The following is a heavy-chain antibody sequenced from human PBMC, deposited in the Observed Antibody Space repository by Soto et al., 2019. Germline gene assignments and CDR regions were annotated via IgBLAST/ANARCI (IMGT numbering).Heavy chain of an antibody. CDR2: SRNKANSYTT. J-gene: IGHJ5*02. CDR3: ARVVGAPNWFDP. D-gene: IGHD1-26*01. V-gene: IGHV3-72*01. CDR1: GFTFSDHQ. Sequence: EVQLVESGGGLGQPGGSLRLSCAASGFTFSDHQMDWVRQAPGKGLEWVGRSRNKANSYTTEYAASVKGRFTISRDDSKNSLYLQMNSLKIEDTAVYYCARVVGAPNWFDPWGQGTLVTVSS.